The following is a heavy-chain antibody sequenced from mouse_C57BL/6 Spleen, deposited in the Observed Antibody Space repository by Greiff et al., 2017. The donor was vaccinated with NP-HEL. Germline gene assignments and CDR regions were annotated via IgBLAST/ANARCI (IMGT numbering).Heavy chain of an antibody. D-gene: IGHD1-1*02. Sequence: EVMLVESGGGLVKPGGSLKLSCAASGFTFSSYAMSWVRQTPEKRLEWVATISDGGSYTYYPDNVKGRFTISRDNAKNNLYLQMSHLKSEDTAMYYCARGGLLFDYWGQGTTLTVSS. CDR2: ISDGGSYT. V-gene: IGHV5-4*03. CDR1: GFTFSSYA. CDR3: ARGGLLFDY. J-gene: IGHJ2*01.